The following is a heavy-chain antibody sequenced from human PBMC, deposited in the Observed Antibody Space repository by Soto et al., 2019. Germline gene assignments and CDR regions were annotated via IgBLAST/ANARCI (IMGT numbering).Heavy chain of an antibody. V-gene: IGHV3-30*18. CDR2: ISYDGSDK. J-gene: IGHJ5*01. CDR3: AKDPYSSTLNYFDS. CDR1: GFSFSNYG. D-gene: IGHD6-19*01. Sequence: QVQLVESGGGVVQPGRSLRLSCAASGFSFSNYGIHWVRQAPGKGLDWVALISYDGSDKYYADSVKGRFTISRDNSKNTPYLQMNSLRPEDTAIYYCAKDPYSSTLNYFDSWGQGTPVTVSS.